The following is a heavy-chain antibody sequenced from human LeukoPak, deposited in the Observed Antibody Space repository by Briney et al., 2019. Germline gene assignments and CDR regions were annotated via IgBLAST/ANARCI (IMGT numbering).Heavy chain of an antibody. V-gene: IGHV3-30*02. CDR2: IRYDGSNK. D-gene: IGHD2-2*01. Sequence: GGSLRLSCAASAFTFSSYGMHWVRQAPGKGLEGVAFIRYDGSNKYYADSVKGRFTISRDNSKNTLYLQMNSLRAEDTAVYYCARSRGVVPAAPLDYWGQGTLVTVSS. J-gene: IGHJ4*02. CDR1: AFTFSSYG. CDR3: ARSRGVVPAAPLDY.